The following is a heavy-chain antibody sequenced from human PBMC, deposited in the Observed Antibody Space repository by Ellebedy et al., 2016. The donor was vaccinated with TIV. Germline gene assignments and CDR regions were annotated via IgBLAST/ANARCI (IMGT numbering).Heavy chain of an antibody. CDR2: VHYRASS. Sequence: SETLSLTXSVSGASISDYYWSWFRQPPGRELEWIGYVHYRASSNSNPSLRSRVTMSVDTSKNQFSLKVNSVTAADTAVYYCARHIRLNPSGSYVEDYWGHGILVTVSS. J-gene: IGHJ4*01. CDR1: GASISDYY. V-gene: IGHV4-59*08. D-gene: IGHD3-10*01. CDR3: ARHIRLNPSGSYVEDY.